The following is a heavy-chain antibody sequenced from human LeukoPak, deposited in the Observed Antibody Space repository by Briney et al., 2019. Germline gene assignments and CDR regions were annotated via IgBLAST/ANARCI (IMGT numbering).Heavy chain of an antibody. Sequence: GASVKVSCQASGYTFTGYYMHWVRQAPGQGLEWMGWINPNSGGTNYAQKFQGRVTMTRDTSISTAYMELSRLRSDDTAVYYCALSTYYDFWSGYRGYYYYYMDVWGKGTTVTVSS. CDR3: ALSTYYDFWSGYRGYYYYYMDV. V-gene: IGHV1-2*02. CDR1: GYTFTGYY. J-gene: IGHJ6*03. D-gene: IGHD3-3*01. CDR2: INPNSGGT.